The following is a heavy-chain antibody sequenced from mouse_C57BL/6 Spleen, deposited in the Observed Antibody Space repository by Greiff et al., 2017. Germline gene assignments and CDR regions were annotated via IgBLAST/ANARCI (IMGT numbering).Heavy chain of an antibody. CDR2: INPYNGDT. CDR1: GYSFTGSF. V-gene: IGHV1-20*01. CDR3: AKAYSGTAYYFDT. Sequence: EVQLQESGPELVKPGDSVKISCKASGYSFTGSFMNWVMQSHGKSLEWIGRINPYNGDTFYNQKFKGKAKLTVDKSSSTAHMEPRSLTSEDPSVYYCAKAYSGTAYYFDTRGQGATLTVSS. D-gene: IGHD2-10*01. J-gene: IGHJ2*01.